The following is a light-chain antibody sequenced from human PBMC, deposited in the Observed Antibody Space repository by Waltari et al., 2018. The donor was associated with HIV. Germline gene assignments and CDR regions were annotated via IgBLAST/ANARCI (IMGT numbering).Light chain of an antibody. J-gene: IGLJ3*02. CDR1: RSNVGNNY. CDR3: SAWDDSLYSRV. Sequence: QSVLAQPPSASGTPGQTVTISCSGTRSNVGNNYVYWYQHLPGTAPKLLIYRNTQLPSGVPNRIFGSKSGTSASLAISGHRSEDGADYYCSAWDDSLYSRVFGGGTKLTVL. V-gene: IGLV1-47*01. CDR2: RNT.